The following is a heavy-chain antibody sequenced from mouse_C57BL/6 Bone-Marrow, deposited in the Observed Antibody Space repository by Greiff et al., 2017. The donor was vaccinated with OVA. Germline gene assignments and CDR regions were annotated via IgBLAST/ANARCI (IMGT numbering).Heavy chain of an antibody. Sequence: VQLQQPGAELVRPGTSVKLSCKASGYTFTSYWMHWVKQRPGQGLAWIGVIDPSDSSTNYNQKFKGKATLTVDTSSSTAYMQLSSLTSEDSAVYYCARENTTVVDWYFDVWGTGTTVTVSS. CDR2: IDPSDSST. CDR1: GYTFTSYW. V-gene: IGHV1-59*01. CDR3: ARENTTVVDWYFDV. J-gene: IGHJ1*03. D-gene: IGHD1-1*01.